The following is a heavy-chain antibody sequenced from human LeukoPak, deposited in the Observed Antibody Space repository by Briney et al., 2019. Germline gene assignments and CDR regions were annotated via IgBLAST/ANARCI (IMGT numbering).Heavy chain of an antibody. J-gene: IGHJ4*02. CDR2: IYYSGST. Sequence: SQTLSLTRAVSGGSISSGGYYWSWIRQHPGMGLEWIGYIYYSGSTYYNPSLKSPVTISVDTSNNQFSLRLSSVTDADTAVYYCARADSSGYSHFHYWGQGTLVTASS. D-gene: IGHD3-22*01. CDR1: GGSISSGGYY. V-gene: IGHV4-31*11. CDR3: ARADSSGYSHFHY.